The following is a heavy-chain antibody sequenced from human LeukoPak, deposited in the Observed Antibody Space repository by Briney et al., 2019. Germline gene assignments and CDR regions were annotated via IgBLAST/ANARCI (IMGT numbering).Heavy chain of an antibody. CDR1: GGSISSYY. CDR2: IYYSGST. J-gene: IGHJ1*01. D-gene: IGHD4-17*01. V-gene: IGHV4-59*08. Sequence: SETLSLTCTVSGGSISSYYWSWIRQPPGKGLEWIGYIYYSGSTNYNPSLKSRVTISVDTSKNQFSLKLSSVTAADTAVYYCARQSVTTIQIQHWGQGTLVTVSS. CDR3: ARQSVTTIQIQH.